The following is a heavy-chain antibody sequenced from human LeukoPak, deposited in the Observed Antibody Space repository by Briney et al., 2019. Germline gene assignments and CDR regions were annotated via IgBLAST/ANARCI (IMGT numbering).Heavy chain of an antibody. J-gene: IGHJ4*02. CDR3: AKDPNLPQYCSRGGSCLNGYYFDY. D-gene: IGHD2-15*01. CDR1: GFTFENYA. Sequence: GRSLRLSCAASGFTFENYAMHWVRQAPGKGLEWVSGISWNSNNIGYADSVKGRFTISRDNAKNSLYLQMNSLRAEDTALYYCAKDPNLPQYCSRGGSCLNGYYFDYWGQGTLVTVSS. CDR2: ISWNSNNI. V-gene: IGHV3-9*01.